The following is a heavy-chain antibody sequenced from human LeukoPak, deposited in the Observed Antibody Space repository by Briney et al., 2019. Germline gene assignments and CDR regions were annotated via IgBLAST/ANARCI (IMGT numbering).Heavy chain of an antibody. D-gene: IGHD3-22*01. V-gene: IGHV3-23*01. CDR1: GFTFSSYA. CDR2: ISGSGGST. CDR3: AKGGYYYDSSGYYLYYFDY. Sequence: GGSLRLSCAASGFTFSSYAMSWVRQAPGKGLEWVSAISGSGGSTYYADSVQGRFSISRDNSKNTLYPQKNSLRAEDTAVYYCAKGGYYYDSSGYYLYYFDYWGQGTLVTVSS. J-gene: IGHJ4*02.